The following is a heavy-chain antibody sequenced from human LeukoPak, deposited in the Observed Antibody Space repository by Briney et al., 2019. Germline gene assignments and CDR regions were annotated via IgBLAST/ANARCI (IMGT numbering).Heavy chain of an antibody. Sequence: GASVKVSCKASGYTFTGYYMHWVRQAPGQGLEWMGWINPNSGGTNYAQKFQGRVTMTRDTSFSTAYMELSRLRSDDTAVYYCARVPYDILTGYRYDYWGQGTLVTVSS. J-gene: IGHJ4*02. CDR1: GYTFTGYY. CDR2: INPNSGGT. D-gene: IGHD3-9*01. CDR3: ARVPYDILTGYRYDY. V-gene: IGHV1-2*02.